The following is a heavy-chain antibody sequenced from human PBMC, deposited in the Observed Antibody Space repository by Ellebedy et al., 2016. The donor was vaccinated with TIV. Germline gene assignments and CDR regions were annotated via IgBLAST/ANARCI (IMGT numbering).Heavy chain of an antibody. CDR1: GGSISSYY. Sequence: SETLSLTXTVSGGSISSYYWSWIRQPPGKGLEWIGEINHSGSTDYNPSLKSRVTISVDTSKNQFSLKLSSVTAADTAVYYCARDEAGGGVYFDYWGQGTLVTVSS. CDR3: ARDEAGGGVYFDY. J-gene: IGHJ4*02. CDR2: INHSGST. V-gene: IGHV4-34*01. D-gene: IGHD3-10*01.